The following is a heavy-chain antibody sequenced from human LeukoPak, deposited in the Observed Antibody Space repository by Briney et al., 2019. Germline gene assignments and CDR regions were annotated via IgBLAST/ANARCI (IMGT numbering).Heavy chain of an antibody. Sequence: SQTLSLTCAISGDSVSSESAAWNWIRRSPSRGLEWLGRTYYRSTWYNDYAVSVRGRITVNPDTSKNQFSLHLNSVTPEDTAVYYCARRLTQYDCFDPWGQGILVTVSS. CDR2: TYYRSTWYN. CDR1: GDSVSSESAA. V-gene: IGHV6-1*01. CDR3: ARRLTQYDCFDP. J-gene: IGHJ5*02. D-gene: IGHD2-2*01.